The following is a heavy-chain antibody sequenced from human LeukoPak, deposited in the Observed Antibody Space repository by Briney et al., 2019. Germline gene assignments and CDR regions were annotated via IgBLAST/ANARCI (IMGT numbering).Heavy chain of an antibody. CDR1: GYTFTSYY. CDR2: INPSGGGT. D-gene: IGHD3-10*01. V-gene: IGHV1-46*01. J-gene: IGHJ4*02. Sequence: ASVKVSCKASGYTFTSYYMHWVRQAPGQGLEWMGIINPSGGGTSYAQKFQGSVNMTRDTSTSTVYTEMSSLISEDTALCYCARSDDSHGSDYWGQGTLVTVSS. CDR3: ARSDDSHGSDY.